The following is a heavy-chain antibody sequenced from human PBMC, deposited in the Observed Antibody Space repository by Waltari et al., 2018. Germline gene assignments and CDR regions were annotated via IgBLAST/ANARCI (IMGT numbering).Heavy chain of an antibody. CDR2: INPNSGGT. V-gene: IGHV1-2*06. CDR3: ARDPTGYCSGGSCYPIGGTFDY. J-gene: IGHJ4*02. D-gene: IGHD2-15*01. CDR1: GYTFTSYA. Sequence: QVQLVQSGAEVKKPGASVKVSCKASGYTFTSYAMHWVRQAPGQGLEWRGRINPNSGGTNYAQKFQGRVTMTRDTSISTAYMELSRLRSDDTAVYYCARDPTGYCSGGSCYPIGGTFDYWGQGTLVTVSS.